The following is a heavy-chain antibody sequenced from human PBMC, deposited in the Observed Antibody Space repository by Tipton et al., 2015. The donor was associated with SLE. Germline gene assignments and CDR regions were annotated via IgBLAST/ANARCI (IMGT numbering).Heavy chain of an antibody. V-gene: IGHV3-33*08. Sequence: SLRLSCTVSGFTFTNAWMSWVREAPGKGLEWVAVIWYDGSNKFYADSVKGRFTISRDNSKNTVSLQMNSLRVEDTAVYFCARGRGGEFLDYWGQGTLVTVSS. CDR1: GFTFTNAW. CDR3: ARGRGGEFLDY. CDR2: IWYDGSNK. J-gene: IGHJ4*02. D-gene: IGHD3-16*01.